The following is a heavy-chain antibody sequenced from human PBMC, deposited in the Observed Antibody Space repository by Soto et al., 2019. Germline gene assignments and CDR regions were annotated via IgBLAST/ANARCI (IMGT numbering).Heavy chain of an antibody. Sequence: EVQLLESGGGLVQPGESLRLSCAASGFTFSYYWMHWVRQAPGMGLVWVSRIHSDGSSTTYADSVKGRCTSSRDNAMNTLYLQMNSMRAEDTAVYYCARGDRGAFDLWGQGTVLTVSS. CDR1: GFTFSYYW. J-gene: IGHJ3*01. CDR3: ARGDRGAFDL. CDR2: IHSDGSST. V-gene: IGHV3-74*01.